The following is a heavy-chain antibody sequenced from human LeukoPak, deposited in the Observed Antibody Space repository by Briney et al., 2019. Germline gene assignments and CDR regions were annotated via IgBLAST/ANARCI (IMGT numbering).Heavy chain of an antibody. Sequence: SETLSLTCTVSGGSVSSGSYYWSWIRQPPGKGLEWIGYIYYSGSTNYNPSLKSRLTISVDTSKNQFSLKLSSVTAADTAVYYCAIRAREQRDSSPGNWLDPWGQGTLVTVSS. J-gene: IGHJ5*02. CDR2: IYYSGST. D-gene: IGHD1/OR15-1a*01. CDR3: AIRAREQRDSSPGNWLDP. V-gene: IGHV4-61*01. CDR1: GGSVSSGSYY.